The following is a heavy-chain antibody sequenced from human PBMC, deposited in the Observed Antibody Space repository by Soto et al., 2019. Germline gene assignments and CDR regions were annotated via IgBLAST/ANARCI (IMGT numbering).Heavy chain of an antibody. Sequence: GGALRLSCAASGFTFSNAWMSWVRHAPGKGLEWVGRIKSKTDGGTTDYAAPVKGRFTISRDDSKNTLYLQMNSLKTEDTAVYYCTTAVPPGDSSGYYYWGQGTLVTVSS. CDR2: IKSKTDGGTT. CDR1: GFTFSNAW. V-gene: IGHV3-15*01. CDR3: TTAVPPGDSSGYYY. D-gene: IGHD3-22*01. J-gene: IGHJ4*02.